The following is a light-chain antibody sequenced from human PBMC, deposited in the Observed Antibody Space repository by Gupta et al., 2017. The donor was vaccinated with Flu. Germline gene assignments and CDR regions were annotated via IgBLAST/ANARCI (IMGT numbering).Light chain of an antibody. Sequence: DFQMTQSPSSLSESVGDRVIITCRASQSISNSLGWYQQKPEKAPKSLIYGASSLQNGVPSRFSGSGSGTDFTLTISSLQPEDFGTYYCRQYREYPITFGQGTRLEIK. CDR3: RQYREYPIT. V-gene: IGKV1D-16*01. J-gene: IGKJ5*01. CDR1: QSISNS. CDR2: GAS.